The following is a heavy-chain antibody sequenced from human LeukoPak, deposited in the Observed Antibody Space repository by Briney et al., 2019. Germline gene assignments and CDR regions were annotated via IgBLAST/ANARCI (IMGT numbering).Heavy chain of an antibody. V-gene: IGHV1-8*01. CDR3: ARGPSRITMVRGVKNWFDP. CDR2: RNPNSGNT. D-gene: IGHD3-10*01. Sequence: ASVKVSCKASGYTFTSYDINWVRQATGQGLEWMGWRNPNSGNTGYAQKFQGRVTMTRNTSISTAYMELSSLRSEDTAVYYCARGPSRITMVRGVKNWFDPWGQGTLVTVSS. J-gene: IGHJ5*02. CDR1: GYTFTSYD.